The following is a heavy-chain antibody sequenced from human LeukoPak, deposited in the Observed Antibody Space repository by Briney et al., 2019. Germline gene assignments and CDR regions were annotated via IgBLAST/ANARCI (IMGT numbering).Heavy chain of an antibody. V-gene: IGHV4-59*01. CDR2: IYYSGST. Sequence: SETLSLTCTVSGGSISSYYWSWIRQPPGKGLEWIGYIYYSGSTNYNPSLKSRVTISVDTSKNQFSLKLSSVTAADTAVYYCARHGDYGDYEWWFDPWGQGTLVTVSS. CDR3: ARHGDYGDYEWWFDP. D-gene: IGHD4-17*01. J-gene: IGHJ5*02. CDR1: GGSISSYY.